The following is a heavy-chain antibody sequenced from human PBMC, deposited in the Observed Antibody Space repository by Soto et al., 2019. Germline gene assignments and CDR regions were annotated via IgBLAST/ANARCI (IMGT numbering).Heavy chain of an antibody. CDR3: AGYDSSGYVGIN. CDR1: GGSVSSGSYY. J-gene: IGHJ4*02. D-gene: IGHD3-22*01. Sequence: SETLSLTCTVSGGSVSSGSYYWSWIRQPPGKGLEWIGYIYYSGSTNYNPSLKSRVTISVDTSKNQFSLKLSSVTAADTAVYYCAGYDSSGYVGINWGQGTLVTVSS. CDR2: IYYSGST. V-gene: IGHV4-61*01.